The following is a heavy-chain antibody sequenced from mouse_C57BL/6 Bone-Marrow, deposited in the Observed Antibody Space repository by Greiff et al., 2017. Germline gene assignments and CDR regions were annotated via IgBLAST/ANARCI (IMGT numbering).Heavy chain of an antibody. D-gene: IGHD2-3*01. CDR2: INPNNGGT. Sequence: VQLKESGPELVKPGASVKMSCKASGYPFTDYNMHWVKQSHGKSLEWIGYINPNNGGTSYNQKFKGKATLTVNKSSSTAYMELRSLTSEDSAVYYCARRWLLSPFAYWGQGTLVTVSA. CDR1: GYPFTDYN. CDR3: ARRWLLSPFAY. J-gene: IGHJ3*01. V-gene: IGHV1-22*01.